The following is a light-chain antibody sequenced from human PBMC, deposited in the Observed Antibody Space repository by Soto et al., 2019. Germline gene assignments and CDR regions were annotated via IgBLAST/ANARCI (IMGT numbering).Light chain of an antibody. Sequence: QSVLTQPPSASGTPGQRVTISCSGTSSNMGSNTVNWYQQVPRTTPKLLIYSNNKRPSGVLDRCSGSKSGSSVSLAISGLQSEDEADYYCAAWDDSLNGVVLGGGNKVTVL. J-gene: IGLJ2*01. V-gene: IGLV1-44*01. CDR2: SNN. CDR3: AAWDDSLNGVV. CDR1: SSNMGSNT.